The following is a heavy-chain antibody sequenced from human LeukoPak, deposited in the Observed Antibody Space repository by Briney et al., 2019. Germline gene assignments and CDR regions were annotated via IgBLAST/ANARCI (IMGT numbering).Heavy chain of an antibody. CDR1: GYTFTGYY. D-gene: IGHD2-2*01. V-gene: IGHV1-2*06. CDR2: INPNSGGT. Sequence: ASVKVSCKASGYTFTGYYMHWVRQAPGQGLEWMGRINPNSGGTNYAQKFQGRVTMTRDTSISTAYMELSRLRSDDTAVYYCARERTHCSSTSCSDAFDIRGQGTMVTVSS. CDR3: ARERTHCSSTSCSDAFDI. J-gene: IGHJ3*02.